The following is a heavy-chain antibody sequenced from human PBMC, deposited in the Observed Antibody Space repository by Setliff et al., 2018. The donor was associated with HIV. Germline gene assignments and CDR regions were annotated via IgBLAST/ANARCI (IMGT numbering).Heavy chain of an antibody. Sequence: ASVKVSCKASGYTFTGYYMHWVRQAPGQGLEWMGWINPNSGGTNYAQKFQGRVTITRDTSISTAYMELSRLRSDDTAVYYCARGLGGGPEGADYMDVWGTGTTVTVSS. J-gene: IGHJ6*03. D-gene: IGHD2-15*01. CDR1: GYTFTGYY. CDR3: ARGLGGGPEGADYMDV. CDR2: INPNSGGT. V-gene: IGHV1-2*02.